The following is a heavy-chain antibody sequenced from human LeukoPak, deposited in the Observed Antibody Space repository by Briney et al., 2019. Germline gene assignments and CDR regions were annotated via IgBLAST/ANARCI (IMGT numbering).Heavy chain of an antibody. J-gene: IGHJ4*02. CDR1: GFTFSSYA. D-gene: IGHD4-17*01. CDR2: ISYDGSNK. CDR3: AKDPYGDYGAFDY. V-gene: IGHV3-30-3*01. Sequence: GGSLRLSCAASGFTFSSYAMHWVRQAPGKGLEWVAVISYDGSNKYYADSVKGRFTISRDNSKNTLYLQMNSLRAEDTAVYYCAKDPYGDYGAFDYWGQGTLVTVSS.